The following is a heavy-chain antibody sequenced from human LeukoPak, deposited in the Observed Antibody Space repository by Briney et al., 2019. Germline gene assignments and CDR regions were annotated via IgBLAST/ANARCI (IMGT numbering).Heavy chain of an antibody. CDR1: GYTFTSYY. D-gene: IGHD3-22*01. V-gene: IGHV1-46*01. CDR2: INPSGGST. Sequence: ASVKVSCKASGYTFTSYYMHWVRQAPGQGLEWMGIINPSGGSTSYAQKFQGRVTMTRDTSTSTVYMELSSLRSEDTAVYYCARAPSWYYDSSVAFDIWGQGTMVTVSS. CDR3: ARAPSWYYDSSVAFDI. J-gene: IGHJ3*02.